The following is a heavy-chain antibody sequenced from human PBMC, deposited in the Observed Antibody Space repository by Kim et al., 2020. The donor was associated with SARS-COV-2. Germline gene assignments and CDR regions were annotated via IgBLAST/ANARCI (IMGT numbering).Heavy chain of an antibody. D-gene: IGHD2-21*01. CDR2: IYTGGST. J-gene: IGHJ4*02. CDR1: GLTVSSNY. Sequence: GGSLRLSCAASGLTVSSNYMAWVRQAPGKGLEWVSVIYTGGSTYYADSVKGRFTISRDSSENTLYLQMNSLRVEDTAVYYCARDRSTDVGVFDYWCQGTL. CDR3: ARDRSTDVGVFDY. V-gene: IGHV3-53*01.